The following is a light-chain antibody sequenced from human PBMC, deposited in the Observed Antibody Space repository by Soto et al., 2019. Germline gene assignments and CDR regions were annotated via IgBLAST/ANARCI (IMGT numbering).Light chain of an antibody. V-gene: IGKV1-39*01. CDR3: QQGVSTPYT. CDR2: AAS. J-gene: IGKJ2*01. Sequence: DIQVTQSPSSLSASVGDTGTITCRASQSISVYLSWYQLNPGKAPKLLIYAASTLQSGVPSRFSGSGSGTDFTLTISGLQPEDSATYYCQQGVSTPYTFGQGTKLEIK. CDR1: QSISVY.